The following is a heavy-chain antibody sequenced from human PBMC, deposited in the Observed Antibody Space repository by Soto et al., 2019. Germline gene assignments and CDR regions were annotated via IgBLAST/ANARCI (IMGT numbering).Heavy chain of an antibody. CDR3: ATSYSSCWYPFDY. V-gene: IGHV1-24*01. D-gene: IGHD6-19*01. Sequence: GASVKVSCKVSGYTLTELSMNWVRQAPGKGLEWMGGFDPEDGETIYAQKFQGRVTMTVYTSTDTAYMELSSLRSEDTAVYYCATSYSSCWYPFDYWGQGTLVTVSS. CDR2: FDPEDGET. J-gene: IGHJ4*02. CDR1: GYTLTELS.